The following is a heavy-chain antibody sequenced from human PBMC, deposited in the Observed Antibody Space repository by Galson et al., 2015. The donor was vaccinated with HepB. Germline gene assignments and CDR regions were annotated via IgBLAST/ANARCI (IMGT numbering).Heavy chain of an antibody. V-gene: IGHV1-18*01. D-gene: IGHD3-10*01. CDR3: ARDSYGSGDYYYYYMDV. CDR1: GYTFTSYG. J-gene: IGHJ6*03. Sequence: SVKVSCKASGYTFTSYGISWVRQAPGQGLEWMGWISAYNGNTNYAQKLQGRVTMTTDTSTSTAYMELRSLRSDDTAVYYCARDSYGSGDYYYYYMDVWGKGTTVTVSS. CDR2: ISAYNGNT.